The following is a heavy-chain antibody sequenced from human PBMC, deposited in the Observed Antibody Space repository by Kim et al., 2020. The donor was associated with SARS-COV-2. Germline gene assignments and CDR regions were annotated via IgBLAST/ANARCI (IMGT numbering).Heavy chain of an antibody. D-gene: IGHD3-3*01. J-gene: IGHJ4*02. Sequence: ASVKVSCKASGYTFTNSYMHWVRQAPAQGLEWMGIINPSGDGTSYAQKFQGRVTITRDSSTSTMYMYLSSLRSDDTAVYYCARGAILEDWGQGTLVIVSS. CDR3: ARGAILED. CDR2: INPSGDGT. CDR1: GYTFTNSY. V-gene: IGHV1-46*01.